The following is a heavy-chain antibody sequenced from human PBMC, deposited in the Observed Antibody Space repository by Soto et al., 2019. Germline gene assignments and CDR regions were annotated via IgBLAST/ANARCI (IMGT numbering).Heavy chain of an antibody. CDR2: VNHGGTS. D-gene: IGHD4-17*01. CDR3: ARAHYGDYGYGMDV. CDR1: GGSFSGYY. Sequence: SETLSLTCAVHGGSFSGYYWDWIRQPPGKGLEWIGEVNHGGTSNYNPSLKSRAIISVDRSKNQFSLKLSSVTAADTAVYYCARAHYGDYGYGMDVWGQGTTVTVSS. J-gene: IGHJ6*02. V-gene: IGHV4-34*01.